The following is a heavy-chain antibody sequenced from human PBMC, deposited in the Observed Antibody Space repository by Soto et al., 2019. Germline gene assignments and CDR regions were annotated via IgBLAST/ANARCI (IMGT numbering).Heavy chain of an antibody. CDR2: ISAGGDRT. CDR3: ATQDFRGTTGTT. V-gene: IGHV3-23*01. CDR1: GFTFSSYA. D-gene: IGHD1-1*01. J-gene: IGHJ4*02. Sequence: PGGSLRLSCAASGFTFSSYAMGWVRQAPGKGLEWLSLISAGGDRTYYAIPVQGRFTISRDNSKSTLHLQVNSLRAEDTAVYYCATQDFRGTTGTTWGQGTLVTVSS.